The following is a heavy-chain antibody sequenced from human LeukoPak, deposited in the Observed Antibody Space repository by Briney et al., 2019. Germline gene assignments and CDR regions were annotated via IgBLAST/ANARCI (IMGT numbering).Heavy chain of an antibody. CDR2: INPRGGST. D-gene: IGHD1-26*01. Sequence: GASVKVSCKASGYTFTSHFMHWVRQAPGQGLEWMGIINPRGGSTSYTQKFQGRVTMTRDTSTSTVYMELRSLRYDDTAVYYCARDRYGVRSGSCDYWGQGTLVTVSS. J-gene: IGHJ4*02. CDR1: GYTFTSHF. V-gene: IGHV1-46*01. CDR3: ARDRYGVRSGSCDY.